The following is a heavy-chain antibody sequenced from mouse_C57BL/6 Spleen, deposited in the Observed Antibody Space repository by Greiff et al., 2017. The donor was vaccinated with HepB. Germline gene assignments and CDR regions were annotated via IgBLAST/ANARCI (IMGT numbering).Heavy chain of an antibody. Sequence: EVQLVESGEGLVKPGGSLKLSCAASGFTFSSYAMSWVRQTPEKRLEWVAYISSGGDYIYYADTVKGRFTISRDNARNTLYLQMSSLKSEDTAMYYCTRGITTVVEGYYAMDYWGQGTSVTVSS. J-gene: IGHJ4*01. CDR1: GFTFSSYA. V-gene: IGHV5-9-1*02. CDR2: ISSGGDYI. CDR3: TRGITTVVEGYYAMDY. D-gene: IGHD1-1*01.